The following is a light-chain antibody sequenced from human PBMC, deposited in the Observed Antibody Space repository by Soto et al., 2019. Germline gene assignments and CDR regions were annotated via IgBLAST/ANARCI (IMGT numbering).Light chain of an antibody. CDR1: QSVSGN. CDR2: GAS. J-gene: IGKJ1*01. Sequence: EIVMTQSPATLSVSPGERATLSCRASQSVSGNLAWFQQKPGQAPRLLIYGASTRATGIPARFSGSGSGTEFTLTISSLQSEDFTVYYCQQYNNWPRTFGQGTKVEIK. CDR3: QQYNNWPRT. V-gene: IGKV3-15*01.